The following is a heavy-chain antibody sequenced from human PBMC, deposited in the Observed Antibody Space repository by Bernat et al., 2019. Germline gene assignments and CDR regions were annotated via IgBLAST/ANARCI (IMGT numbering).Heavy chain of an antibody. CDR3: ARVRSCTGCPENYNWFDP. V-gene: IGHV3-48*03. J-gene: IGHJ5*02. D-gene: IGHD2-8*02. CDR1: GFTFSSYE. CDR2: ISSSGSTI. Sequence: EVQLVESGGGLVQPGGSLRLSCAASGFTFSSYEMNWVRQAPGKGLEWVSYISSSGSTICYAGSVKGRFTISRDNAKNSLYLQMNSLRAEDTAVYYCARVRSCTGCPENYNWFDPWGQGTLVTVSS.